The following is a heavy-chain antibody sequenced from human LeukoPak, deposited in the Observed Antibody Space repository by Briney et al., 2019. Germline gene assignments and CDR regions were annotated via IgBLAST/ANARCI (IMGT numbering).Heavy chain of an antibody. V-gene: IGHV3-30*02. CDR1: GFPFSSHG. Sequence: GGSLRLSCVASGFPFSSHGMHWVRQAPDKGLEWVSFIQYDEGNKFYADSVRGRFTIPRDISKNTLYLQMNSLTVEDTAVYYCARDQRPYCGGECYCAIDLWGRGTLVTVSS. CDR3: ARDQRPYCGGECYCAIDL. J-gene: IGHJ3*01. D-gene: IGHD2-21*01. CDR2: IQYDEGNK.